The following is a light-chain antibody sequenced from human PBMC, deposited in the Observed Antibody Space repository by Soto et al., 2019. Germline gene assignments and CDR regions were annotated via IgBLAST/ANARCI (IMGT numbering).Light chain of an antibody. CDR1: QSVSSN. Sequence: EIVMTQSPATLSVSPGERTTLSCRASQSVSSNLAWYQQKPGQAPRLLIYGASTRATGIPARFSGSGSGTDFTLTISSLQSEDVAVYYCQQYNNWPPRDSFGQGTKLEIK. CDR2: GAS. J-gene: IGKJ2*01. V-gene: IGKV3-15*01. CDR3: QQYNNWPPRDS.